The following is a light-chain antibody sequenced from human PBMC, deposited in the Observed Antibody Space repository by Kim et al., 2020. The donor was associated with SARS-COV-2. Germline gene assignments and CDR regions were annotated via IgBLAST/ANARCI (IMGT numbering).Light chain of an antibody. CDR1: SSEVGGYNY. Sequence: SPGQSVTISCTGTSSEVGGYNYVSWYQQHPGKAPKLMIYDVSKRPSGVPDRFSGSKSGNTASLTISGLQAEDEADYYCCSYAGRVVFGGGTQLTVL. CDR2: DVS. V-gene: IGLV2-11*01. J-gene: IGLJ2*01. CDR3: CSYAGRVV.